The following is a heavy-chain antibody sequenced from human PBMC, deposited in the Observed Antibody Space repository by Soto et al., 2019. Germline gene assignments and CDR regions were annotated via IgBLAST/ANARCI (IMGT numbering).Heavy chain of an antibody. J-gene: IGHJ4*02. V-gene: IGHV1-3*01. Sequence: QVHLVQSGAEVKKPGASVRLSCQASGHTFTITGFPLHWVRQAPGQRLEWMGLINVGNDNTKDSQKFRGRVTITRDPSALTAYMELSGLRSEDTAVYYCALGYNWNYYFDYWGQGTLVTVSS. CDR2: INVGNDNT. CDR1: GHTFTITGFP. D-gene: IGHD1-7*01. CDR3: ALGYNWNYYFDY.